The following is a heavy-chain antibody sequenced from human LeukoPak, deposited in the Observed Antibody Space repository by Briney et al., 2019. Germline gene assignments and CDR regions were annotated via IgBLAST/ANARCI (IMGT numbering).Heavy chain of an antibody. V-gene: IGHV1-24*01. J-gene: IGHJ3*02. D-gene: IGHD3-10*01. CDR3: ATPTIIRGGLDGFDI. CDR2: FDPEDGET. CDR1: GYTLTELS. Sequence: ASVKVSCKVSGYTLTELSMHWVRQAPGKGLEWMGGFDPEDGETIYAQKFQGRVTMTEDTSTDTAYMELSSLRSKDTAVYYCATPTIIRGGLDGFDIWGQGTMVTVSS.